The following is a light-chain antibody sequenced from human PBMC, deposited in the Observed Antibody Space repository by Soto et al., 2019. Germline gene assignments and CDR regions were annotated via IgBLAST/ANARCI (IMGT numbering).Light chain of an antibody. Sequence: DIHLTQSPSFLSASVGGRVTITCRASQDINSYLAWYQQKPGEAPKLLIYDASTLQSGVPSRFSGSGSGTEFTLTISSLQPEDFATYSCQQLKSSHLIFGGGTKVDIK. V-gene: IGKV1-9*01. CDR1: QDINSY. CDR2: DAS. J-gene: IGKJ4*01. CDR3: QQLKSSHLI.